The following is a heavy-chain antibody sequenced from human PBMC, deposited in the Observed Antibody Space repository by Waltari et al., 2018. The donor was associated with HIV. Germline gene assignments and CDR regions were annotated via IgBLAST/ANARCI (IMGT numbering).Heavy chain of an antibody. CDR1: GYSFTSYW. CDR2: IDPSDSYT. V-gene: IGHV5-10-1*01. D-gene: IGHD3-16*02. Sequence: EVQLVQSGAEVKKPGESLRISCKGSGYSFTSYWINWVRQMPGKGLGWMGSIDPSDSYTNYSPSFQGHVTISADKSISTAYLQWSSLKASDTAMYFCARQTEMFGGVIVFDYWGQGTLVTVSS. CDR3: ARQTEMFGGVIVFDY. J-gene: IGHJ4*02.